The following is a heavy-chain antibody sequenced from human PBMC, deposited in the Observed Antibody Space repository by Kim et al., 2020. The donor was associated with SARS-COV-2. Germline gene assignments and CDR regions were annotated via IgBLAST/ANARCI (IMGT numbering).Heavy chain of an antibody. D-gene: IGHD6-13*01. CDR3: AREGIAGAAGLSAY. V-gene: IGHV1-3*01. J-gene: IGHJ4*02. CDR2: INAGNGNT. CDR1: GYTFTSYA. Sequence: ASVKVSCKASGYTFTSYAMHWVRQAPGQRLEWMGWINAGNGNTKYSQKFQGRVTITRDTSASTAYMELSSLRSEDTAVYYCAREGIAGAAGLSAYWGQGTLLTVSS.